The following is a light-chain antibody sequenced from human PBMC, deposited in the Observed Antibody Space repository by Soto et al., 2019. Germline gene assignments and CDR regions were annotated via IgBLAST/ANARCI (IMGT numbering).Light chain of an antibody. Sequence: IQLTQSPSSLSASVGDRVTITCRASQGISSYLGWYQQKPGKAPNLLIYDASDLETGVPSRFSGGGSGTFFSFTINSLQPEDIATYYCQKHDGVPLFGPGTKVEIK. CDR2: DAS. J-gene: IGKJ3*01. CDR1: QGISSY. V-gene: IGKV1-33*01. CDR3: QKHDGVPL.